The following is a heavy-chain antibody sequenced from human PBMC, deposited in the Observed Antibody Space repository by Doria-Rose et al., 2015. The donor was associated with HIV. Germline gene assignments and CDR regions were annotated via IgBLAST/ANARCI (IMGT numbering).Heavy chain of an antibody. CDR2: SSHSGNT. CDR3: ARGRWFDNSSLPLDY. V-gene: IGHV4-34*01. J-gene: IGHJ4*02. Sequence: ERMEESSHSGNTNYNPSLKSRVTTTVDTSKKQFSLKLNSVTAADTAVYYCARGRWFDNSSLPLDYWGQGTLVSVSS. D-gene: IGHD6-6*01.